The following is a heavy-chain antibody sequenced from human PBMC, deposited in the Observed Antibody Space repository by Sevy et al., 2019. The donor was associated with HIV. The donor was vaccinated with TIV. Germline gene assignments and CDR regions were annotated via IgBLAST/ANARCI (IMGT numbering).Heavy chain of an antibody. V-gene: IGHV3-23*01. CDR1: GFTFGTYA. CDR3: ARRPDFGVIIPTEVLDV. J-gene: IGHJ6*02. CDR2: ISDSGRST. Sequence: GGSLRLSCAGSGFTFGTYAMTWVRQAPGKGLQWVSVISDSGRSTYYADSVQGRVTISRDNSKNTMHLHMNSLRVEDTATYYCARRPDFGVIIPTEVLDVWGQGTTVTVSS. D-gene: IGHD3-3*01.